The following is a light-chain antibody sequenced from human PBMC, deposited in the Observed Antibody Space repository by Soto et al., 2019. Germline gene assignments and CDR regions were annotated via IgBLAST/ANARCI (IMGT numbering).Light chain of an antibody. J-gene: IGLJ1*01. CDR2: DVS. CDR3: CSYAGSYV. Sequence: QSALTQPHSVSGSPGQSVTISCTGTSSDVGNYNYVSWYQQYPGKAPKLMIYDVSERPSGVPDRFSGSKSDYTASLTISGLQDADEADYCCCSYAGSYVFGTGTKLTVL. CDR1: SSDVGNYNY. V-gene: IGLV2-11*01.